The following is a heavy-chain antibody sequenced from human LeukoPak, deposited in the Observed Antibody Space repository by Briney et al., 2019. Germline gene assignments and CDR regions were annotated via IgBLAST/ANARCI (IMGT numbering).Heavy chain of an antibody. CDR2: INPNSGGT. D-gene: IGHD3-10*01. Sequence: ASVKVSCKTSGYTFTDYYMHWVRQAPGQGLEWMGWINPNSGGTKYAQKFQGRVTMTRDTSISTAYMELSRLRSDDTAVYYCAINHQFTYYYGSGSYGYFGYWGQGTLVTVSS. CDR3: AINHQFTYYYGSGSYGYFGY. V-gene: IGHV1-2*02. J-gene: IGHJ4*02. CDR1: GYTFTDYY.